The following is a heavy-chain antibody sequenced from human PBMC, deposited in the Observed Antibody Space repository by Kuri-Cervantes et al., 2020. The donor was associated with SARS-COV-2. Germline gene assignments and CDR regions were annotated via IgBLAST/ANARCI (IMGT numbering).Heavy chain of an antibody. V-gene: IGHV1-18*04. D-gene: IGHD3-3*01. Sequence: VSVKVSCKASGYTFTSYGISWVRQAPGQGLEWMGWISAYNGNTNYAQKLQGRVTMTTDTSTSTAYMELRSLRSDDTAVYYCARDVLRFLEWLDYYYYYGMDVWGQGTTVTVSS. CDR3: ARDVLRFLEWLDYYYYYGMDV. J-gene: IGHJ6*02. CDR2: ISAYNGNT. CDR1: GYTFTSYG.